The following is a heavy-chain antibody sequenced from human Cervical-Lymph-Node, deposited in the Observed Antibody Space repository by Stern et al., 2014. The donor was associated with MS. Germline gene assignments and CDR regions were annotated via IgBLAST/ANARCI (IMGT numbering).Heavy chain of an antibody. CDR2: INPMFGIA. CDR3: ARATSDYIWGSYRYLDY. Sequence: QLVQSGAEVKKPGSSVKVSCKASGGTFSSYTIGWVRQAPGQGLEWMGRINPMFGIANYAEKFQGRVQITANESTSTAYMDLSTLRSEDTAVYYCARATSDYIWGSYRYLDYWGQGTQVTVSS. J-gene: IGHJ4*02. D-gene: IGHD3-16*02. V-gene: IGHV1-69*18. CDR1: GGTFSSYT.